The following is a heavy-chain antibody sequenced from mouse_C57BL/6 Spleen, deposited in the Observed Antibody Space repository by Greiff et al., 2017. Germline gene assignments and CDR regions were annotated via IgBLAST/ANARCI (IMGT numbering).Heavy chain of an antibody. CDR3: ARKGGRDGYPFAY. Sequence: VQLQQSGPELVKPGASVKISCKASGYTFTDYYMNWVKQSHGKSLEWIGDINPNNGGTSYNQKFKGKATLTVDKSSSTAYMELRSLTSEDSAVYYGARKGGRDGYPFAYWGQGTLVTVSA. CDR2: INPNNGGT. D-gene: IGHD2-3*01. V-gene: IGHV1-26*01. J-gene: IGHJ3*01. CDR1: GYTFTDYY.